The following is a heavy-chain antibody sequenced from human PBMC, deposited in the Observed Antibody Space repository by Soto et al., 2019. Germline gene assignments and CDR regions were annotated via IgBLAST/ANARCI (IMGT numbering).Heavy chain of an antibody. CDR1: GGSISSYY. CDR3: ARDYIVVVPAARQYYYYYGMDV. D-gene: IGHD2-2*01. CDR2: IYYSGST. V-gene: IGHV4-59*01. J-gene: IGHJ6*02. Sequence: SETLSLTCTVSGGSISSYYWSWIRQPPGKGLEWIGYIYYSGSTNYNPSLKSRVTISVDTSKNQFSLKLSSVTAADTAVYYCARDYIVVVPAARQYYYYYGMDVWGQATTVTVSS.